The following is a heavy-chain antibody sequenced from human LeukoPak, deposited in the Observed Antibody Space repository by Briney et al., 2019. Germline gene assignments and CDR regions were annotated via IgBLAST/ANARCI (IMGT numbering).Heavy chain of an antibody. Sequence: GGSLRLSCAASGFTFSSYAMHWVRQAPGKGLEWVAVISYDGSNKYYADSVKGRFTISRDNSKDTLYLQMNSLRAEDTAVYYCARGGYYGSGSLDWGQGTLVTVSS. J-gene: IGHJ4*02. CDR2: ISYDGSNK. CDR1: GFTFSSYA. D-gene: IGHD3-10*01. CDR3: ARGGYYGSGSLD. V-gene: IGHV3-30-3*01.